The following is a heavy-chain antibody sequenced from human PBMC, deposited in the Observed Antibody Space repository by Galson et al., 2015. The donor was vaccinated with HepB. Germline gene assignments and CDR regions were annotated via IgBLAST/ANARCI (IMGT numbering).Heavy chain of an antibody. CDR3: AGEGSSWSHDAFDI. CDR1: GFTFSSYA. Sequence: SLRLSCAASGFTFSSYAMHWVRQAPGKGLEWVAVISYDGSKKFYADSVKGRFTISGDNSKNTLDLQMSSLRAEDTAVYHCAGEGSSWSHDAFDIWGQGTMVTVSS. CDR2: ISYDGSKK. V-gene: IGHV3-30-3*01. D-gene: IGHD6-13*01. J-gene: IGHJ3*02.